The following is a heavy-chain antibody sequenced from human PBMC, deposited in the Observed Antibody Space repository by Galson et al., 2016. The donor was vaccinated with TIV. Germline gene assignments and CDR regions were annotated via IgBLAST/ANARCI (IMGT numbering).Heavy chain of an antibody. D-gene: IGHD1-26*01. J-gene: IGHJ3*02. Sequence: SLRLSCAASGFSFTSFSMTWVRQPPGKGLEWVSLISATGSHIYYADSVKGRFTISRENATNSLYLHMNSLRAGDSAVYYCARGWPGIVGGRDAFDIWGQGTMVTVSS. CDR2: ISATGSHI. CDR1: GFSFTSFS. CDR3: ARGWPGIVGGRDAFDI. V-gene: IGHV3-21*01.